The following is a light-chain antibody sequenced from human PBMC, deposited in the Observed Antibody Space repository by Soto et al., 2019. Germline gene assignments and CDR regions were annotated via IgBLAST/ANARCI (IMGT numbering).Light chain of an antibody. V-gene: IGLV2-8*01. J-gene: IGLJ2*01. CDR3: SSYAGNNNLL. CDR2: EVS. Sequence: QSALTQPPSASGSPGQSVTISCTGTSSDVGVYNYVSWYQQHPGKAPKLMIYEVSKRPSGVPDRFSGSKSVNTASLTVSGLQAEDEADYYCSSYAGNNNLLFGGGTKLTVL. CDR1: SSDVGVYNY.